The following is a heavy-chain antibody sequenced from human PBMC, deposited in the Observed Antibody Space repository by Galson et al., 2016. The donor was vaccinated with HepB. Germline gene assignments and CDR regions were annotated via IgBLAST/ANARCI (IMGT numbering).Heavy chain of an antibody. J-gene: IGHJ6*02. CDR1: GFSVSTNY. V-gene: IGHV4-31*02. CDR2: TYHTGTA. CDR3: VRERRDGGMDV. Sequence: LRLSCAVSGFSVSTNYMSWVRQLPGKGLEWFGYTYHTGTAYYNPSLKSRLNISVDTSNNQFFLKLSSVTAADTAVHYCVRERRDGGMDVWGQGTTVIVSS.